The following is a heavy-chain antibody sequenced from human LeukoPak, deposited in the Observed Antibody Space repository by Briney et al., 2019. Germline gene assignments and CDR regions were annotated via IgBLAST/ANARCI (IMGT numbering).Heavy chain of an antibody. J-gene: IGHJ4*02. CDR1: GFTFRDFA. CDR2: ISGGGGST. D-gene: IGHD3-10*01. CDR3: AKTYFYSSGGAY. Sequence: GGSLRLSCAASGFTFRDFAMSWVRQAPGKGLEWVSTISGGGGSTDYTDSVKGRFTISRDNSKNTLYLQMNSLRVEDTAIYYCAKTYFYSSGGAYWGQGTLVTVSS. V-gene: IGHV3-23*01.